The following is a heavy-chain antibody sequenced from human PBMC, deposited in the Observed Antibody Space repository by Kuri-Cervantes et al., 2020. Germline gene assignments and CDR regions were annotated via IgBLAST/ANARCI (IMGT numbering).Heavy chain of an antibody. J-gene: IGHJ4*02. D-gene: IGHD6-13*01. CDR2: IYSGGST. CDR1: GFTFSDHY. V-gene: IGHV3-53*04. CDR3: ARAGYSSSWYEY. Sequence: GGSLRLSCAVSGFTFSDHYVNWVRQAPGKGLEWVSVIYSGGSTYYADSVKGRFTISRHNSKNTLYLQMNSLRAEDTAVYYCARAGYSSSWYEYWGQGTLVTVSS.